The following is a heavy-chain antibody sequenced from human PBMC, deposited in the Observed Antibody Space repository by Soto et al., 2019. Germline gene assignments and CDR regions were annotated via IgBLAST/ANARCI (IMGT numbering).Heavy chain of an antibody. J-gene: IGHJ6*02. CDR1: GFTFSSYS. V-gene: IGHV3-21*01. D-gene: IGHD3-10*01. CDR3: AREERIRLWFGDSDYYYGMDV. Sequence: GGSLRLSCAASGFTFSSYSMNWVRQAPGKGLEWVSSISSSSSYIYYADSVKGRFTISRDNAKNSLYLQMNSLRAEDTAVYYCAREERIRLWFGDSDYYYGMDVWGQGTTVTVSS. CDR2: ISSSSSYI.